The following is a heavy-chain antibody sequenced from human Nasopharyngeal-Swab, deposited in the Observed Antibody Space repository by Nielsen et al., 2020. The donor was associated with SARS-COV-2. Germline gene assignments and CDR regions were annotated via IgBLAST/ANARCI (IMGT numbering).Heavy chain of an antibody. D-gene: IGHD3-16*01. CDR3: ARGASIYYDYYGMDV. J-gene: IGHJ6*04. V-gene: IGHV1-2*04. CDR1: GYTFTGYY. CDR2: INPNSGGT. Sequence: ASVKVSCNASGYTFTGYYMHWVRQAPGQGLEWMGWINPNSGGTNYAQKFQGWVTMTRDTSISTAYMELSRLRSDDTAVYYCARGASIYYDYYGMDVWGKGTTVTVSS.